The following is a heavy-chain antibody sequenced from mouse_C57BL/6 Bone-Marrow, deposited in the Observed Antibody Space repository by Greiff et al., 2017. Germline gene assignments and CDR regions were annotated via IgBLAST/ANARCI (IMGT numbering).Heavy chain of an antibody. D-gene: IGHD1-1*01. V-gene: IGHV1-50*01. CDR1: GYTFTSYW. J-gene: IGHJ2*01. CDR2: IDPSGSYT. Sequence: VQLQQPGAELVKPGASVKLSCKASGYTFTSYWMQWVKQRPGQGLEWIGEIDPSGSYTNYNQKFKGKATLTVDTSSSTAYMQLSSRTSENSAVYYSARFQNYYGSSYEYCDYWGQGTTLTVSS. CDR3: ARFQNYYGSSYEYCDY.